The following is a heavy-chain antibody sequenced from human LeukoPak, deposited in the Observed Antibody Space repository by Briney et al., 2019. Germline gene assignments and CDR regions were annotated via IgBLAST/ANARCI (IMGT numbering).Heavy chain of an antibody. D-gene: IGHD3-22*01. V-gene: IGHV3-21*01. Sequence: GGSPRLSCAASGFTFSSYSMNWVRQAPGKGLEWVSSISSRSSYIYYADSVKGRFTISRDNAKNSLYLQMNSLRAEDTAVYYCARVHYYDSSGYSPYYYMDVWGKGTTVTLSS. CDR1: GFTFSSYS. CDR2: ISSRSSYI. CDR3: ARVHYYDSSGYSPYYYMDV. J-gene: IGHJ6*03.